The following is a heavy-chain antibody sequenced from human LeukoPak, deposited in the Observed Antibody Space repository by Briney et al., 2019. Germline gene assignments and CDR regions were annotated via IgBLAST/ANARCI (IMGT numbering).Heavy chain of an antibody. J-gene: IGHJ6*03. CDR3: ARSTSQQPRPLLARGSYYMDV. CDR1: GGSISSGDYY. V-gene: IGHV4-30-4*02. D-gene: IGHD6-13*01. CDR2: IYYSGST. Sequence: PSETLSLTCTVSGGSISSGDYYWSWIRQPPGKGLEWIGYIYYSGSTYYNPSLKSRVTISVDTSKNQFSLKLSSVTAADTAVYYCARSTSQQPRPLLARGSYYMDVWGKGTTVTVSS.